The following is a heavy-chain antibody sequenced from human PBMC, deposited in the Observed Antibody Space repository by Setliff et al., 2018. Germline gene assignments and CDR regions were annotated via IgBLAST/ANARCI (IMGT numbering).Heavy chain of an antibody. CDR1: GGSISSGDYY. CDR2: IYSSGST. Sequence: SETLSLTCTVSGGSISSGDYYWSWIRQPPGKGLEWIGYIYSSGSTYYNPSLKSRVSISVDTSKNQFSLKLSSVTAADTAIYHCAREGTGGIPFDSWGQGTLVTVSS. J-gene: IGHJ4*02. V-gene: IGHV4-30-4*08. D-gene: IGHD7-27*01. CDR3: AREGTGGIPFDS.